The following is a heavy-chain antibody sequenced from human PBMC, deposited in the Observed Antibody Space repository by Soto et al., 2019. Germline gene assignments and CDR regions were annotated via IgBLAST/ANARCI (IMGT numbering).Heavy chain of an antibody. J-gene: IGHJ5*02. D-gene: IGHD3-10*01. CDR2: VNHSGEA. CDR3: TRAEGFPRSWFDP. V-gene: IGHV4-34*01. CDR1: GGSFRNYY. Sequence: PSETLSLTCGVYGGSFRNYYWIWVRQPPGKGLEWIGEVNHSGEATYNPSLQSRITIALDTSNNQFSLKLTFVTATDTAMYFCTRAEGFPRSWFDPWGQGTQVTFSS.